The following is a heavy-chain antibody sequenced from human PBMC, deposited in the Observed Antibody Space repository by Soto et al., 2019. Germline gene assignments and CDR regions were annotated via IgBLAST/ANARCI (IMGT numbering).Heavy chain of an antibody. CDR2: IDYSDST. CDR3: ANLDRVTFGGVIGPEDERDV. J-gene: IGHJ3*01. D-gene: IGHD3-16*02. Sequence: TLSLPCPFTSVSINRGQSCSRWIRQPPGNGLEWIGYIDYSDSTYSNPSLKSRVAISGYTSKNQFHLKLSSGTAADTAVYYCANLDRVTFGGVIGPEDERDVRGQRTSVPVS. V-gene: IGHV4-30-4*01. CDR1: SVSINRGQSC.